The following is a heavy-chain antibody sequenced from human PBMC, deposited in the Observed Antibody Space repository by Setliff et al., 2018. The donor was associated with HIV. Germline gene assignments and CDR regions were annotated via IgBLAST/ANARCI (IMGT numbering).Heavy chain of an antibody. CDR1: GYSVTELS. CDR3: ARDEGSGWPLDY. J-gene: IGHJ4*02. D-gene: IGHD6-19*01. Sequence: ASVKVSCKVSGYSVTELSIHWVRQAPGKGLEWMGSFDLEDGETIYAQKFQGRVTITADKSTSTAYMQLSSLRSEDTAVYYCARDEGSGWPLDYWGQGTLVTVSS. CDR2: FDLEDGET. V-gene: IGHV1-24*01.